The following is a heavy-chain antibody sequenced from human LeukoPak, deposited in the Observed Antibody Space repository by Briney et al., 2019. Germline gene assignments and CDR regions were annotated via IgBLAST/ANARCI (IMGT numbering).Heavy chain of an antibody. CDR3: ARGAYNWFDP. CDR1: GFIVSSNY. V-gene: IGHV4-59*02. Sequence: PGGSLRLSCAVSGFIVSSNYMSWVRQPPGKGLEWIGYIYYSGSTNYNPSLKSRVTISVDTSKNQFSLKLSSVTAADTAVYYCARGAYNWFDPWGQGTLVTVSS. J-gene: IGHJ5*02. CDR2: IYYSGST.